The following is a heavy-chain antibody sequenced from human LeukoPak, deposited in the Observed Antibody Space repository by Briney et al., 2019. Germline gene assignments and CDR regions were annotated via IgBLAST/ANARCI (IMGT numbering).Heavy chain of an antibody. J-gene: IGHJ4*02. CDR1: GFTFSSYA. CDR2: ISGSGGST. D-gene: IGHD6-13*01. CDR3: AKGGSSSWPPSPIDY. Sequence: GGSLRLSCAASGFTFSSYAMSWVRQAPGKGLEWVSAISGSGGSTYYADSVKGRFTISRDNSKNTLYLQMNSLKAEDTAVYYCAKGGSSSWPPSPIDYWGQGTLVTVSS. V-gene: IGHV3-23*01.